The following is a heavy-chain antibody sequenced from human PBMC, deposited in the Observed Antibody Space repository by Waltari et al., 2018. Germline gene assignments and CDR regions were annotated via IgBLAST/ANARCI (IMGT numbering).Heavy chain of an antibody. V-gene: IGHV7-4-1*02. D-gene: IGHD4-17*01. CDR1: GYTFTSHA. J-gene: IGHJ4*02. Sequence: QVQLVQSGSELKKPGDSVKVSCTACGYTFTSHAMNWGRLAPGQGLEWMGWINTKTGNPTYPQDFTGRFVFSLDTSVSTAYLQISSLKALDTAVYYCAVDYCDYDFDYWGQGTLVTVSS. CDR3: AVDYCDYDFDY. CDR2: INTKTGNP.